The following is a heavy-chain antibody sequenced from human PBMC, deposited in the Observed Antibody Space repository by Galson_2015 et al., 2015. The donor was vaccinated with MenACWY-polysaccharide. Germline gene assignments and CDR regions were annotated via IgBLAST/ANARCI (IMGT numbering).Heavy chain of an antibody. D-gene: IGHD3-3*01. Sequence: SLRLSCAVSGFTFRDFYMRWVRQAPGRGLEWVSYITSSGETIYYADSVRGRFTISRDNAKNSVYLQMNTLRVEDTAIYYCALKRDTSIVVGAFDIWGQGTMVPVSP. CDR2: ITSSGETI. V-gene: IGHV3-11*01. J-gene: IGHJ3*02. CDR3: ALKRDTSIVVGAFDI. CDR1: GFTFRDFY.